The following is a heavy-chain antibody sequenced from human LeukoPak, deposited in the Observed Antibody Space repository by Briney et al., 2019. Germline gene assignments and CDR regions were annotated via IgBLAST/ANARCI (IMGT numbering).Heavy chain of an antibody. D-gene: IGHD4-17*01. V-gene: IGHV5-51*01. Sequence: GESLKISCKGSGYSFTSYWIGWVRQMPGKGLEWMGIIYPGDSDTRYSPSFQGQVTISADKSISTAYLQWSSLKASDTALYYCARLVSADYGDYWFDPWGQGTLVTVSS. CDR3: ARLVSADYGDYWFDP. J-gene: IGHJ5*02. CDR2: IYPGDSDT. CDR1: GYSFTSYW.